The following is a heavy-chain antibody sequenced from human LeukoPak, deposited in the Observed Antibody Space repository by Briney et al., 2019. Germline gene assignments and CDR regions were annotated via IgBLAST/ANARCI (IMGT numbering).Heavy chain of an antibody. CDR1: GFTFSNSW. V-gene: IGHV3-7*01. Sequence: GGSLRLSCAASGFTFSNSWMTWVRQAPGKGLEWVANIKEDGGEKYYVDSVKGRFTISRDNAKNSLYLQMNSLRADDTAVYYCARMRYSDYWGQGTLVTVSS. J-gene: IGHJ4*02. CDR2: IKEDGGEK. CDR3: ARMRYSDY. D-gene: IGHD1-1*01.